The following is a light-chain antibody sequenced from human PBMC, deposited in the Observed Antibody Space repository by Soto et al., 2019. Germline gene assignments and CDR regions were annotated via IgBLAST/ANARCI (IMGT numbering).Light chain of an antibody. V-gene: IGLV1-44*01. Sequence: QSVLTQPPSASGTPGQRVTISCSGSSSNIGSNTVNWYQQLPGTAPKLLTYSNNQRPSGVPDRFSGSKSGTSASLAISGLQSEDEADYYCKAWDDSLNDQVFGGGTKLTVL. CDR1: SSNIGSNT. CDR2: SNN. J-gene: IGLJ3*02. CDR3: KAWDDSLNDQV.